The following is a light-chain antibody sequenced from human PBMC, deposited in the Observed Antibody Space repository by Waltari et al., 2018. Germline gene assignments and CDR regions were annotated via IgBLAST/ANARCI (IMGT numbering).Light chain of an antibody. CDR2: KAS. J-gene: IGKJ1*01. Sequence: DIQMTQSPSSLSASVGDRVTITCRASQAISSWLAWYQQIPGKGPKLLIYKASSLKSGVPSRFSGSGSGTDFTLTISSLQSEDFATYYCQQYNSAPPTFGQGTKVEIK. CDR3: QQYNSAPPT. V-gene: IGKV1-12*01. CDR1: QAISSW.